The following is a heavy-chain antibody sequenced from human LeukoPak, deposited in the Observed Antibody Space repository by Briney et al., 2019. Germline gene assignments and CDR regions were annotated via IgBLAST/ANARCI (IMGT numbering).Heavy chain of an antibody. J-gene: IGHJ4*02. D-gene: IGHD3-10*01. V-gene: IGHV3-23*01. CDR2: ISGSGGST. CDR1: GFTFSTYA. CDR3: AREGYYGSGSPLSLYFDY. Sequence: GGSLRLSCAASGFTFSTYAMSWVRQAPGKGLEWVSVISGSGGSTYYADSVKGRFTISRDNSRSTLYLQMNSLRPEDTAIYYCAREGYYGSGSPLSLYFDYWGQGTLVTVSS.